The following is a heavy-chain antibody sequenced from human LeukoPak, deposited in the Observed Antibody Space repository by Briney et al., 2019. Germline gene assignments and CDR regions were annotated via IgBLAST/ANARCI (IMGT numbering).Heavy chain of an antibody. V-gene: IGHV3-21*01. J-gene: IGHJ5*02. D-gene: IGHD3-10*01. CDR1: GFTFSSYS. Sequence: AGGSLRLSCAASGFTFSSYSTNWVRQAPGKGREWVSSISSSSYIYYADSVKGRFTISRDNAKNSLYLQMNSLRAEDTAVYYCASPMVRGPNIDPWGQGTLVTVSS. CDR3: ASPMVRGPNIDP. CDR2: ISSSSYI.